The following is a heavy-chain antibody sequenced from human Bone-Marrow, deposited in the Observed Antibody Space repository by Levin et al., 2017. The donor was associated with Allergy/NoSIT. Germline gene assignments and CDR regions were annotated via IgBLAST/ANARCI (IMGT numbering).Heavy chain of an antibody. J-gene: IGHJ3*01. CDR2: ISSDSSDL. D-gene: IGHD2/OR15-2a*01. Sequence: GGSLRLSCIVSGFTFSDYSIYWVRQAPGKGLEWITSISSDSSDLYYADSVKGRFTISRDNAKNSLNLQVSSLRAEDTAVYHCVRGIIGDVRVAHKEAFDVWGQGTMVTVSS. V-gene: IGHV3-21*01. CDR3: VRGIIGDVRVAHKEAFDV. CDR1: GFTFSDYS.